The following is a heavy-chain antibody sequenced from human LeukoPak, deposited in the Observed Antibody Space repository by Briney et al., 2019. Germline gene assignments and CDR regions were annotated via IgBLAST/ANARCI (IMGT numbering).Heavy chain of an antibody. Sequence: AGGSLRLSCAASGFTFSSYAMSWVRQAPGKGLEWVSAISGSGGSTYYADSVKGRFTISRDNSKNTLYLQMNSLRAEDTAVYYCARDRREPITDYYYRGLDVWGPGTTVTVSS. J-gene: IGHJ6*02. V-gene: IGHV3-23*01. CDR3: ARDRREPITDYYYRGLDV. CDR2: ISGSGGST. D-gene: IGHD1-26*01. CDR1: GFTFSSYA.